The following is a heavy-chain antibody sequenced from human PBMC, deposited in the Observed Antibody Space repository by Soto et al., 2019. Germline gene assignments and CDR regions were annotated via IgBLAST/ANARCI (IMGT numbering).Heavy chain of an antibody. CDR3: ARAFLTSDAFDI. Sequence: QVQLQESGPGLVKPSETLSLTCTVSGGAISDYYWNWIRQPPGKGLEWIGYIHYTGSSNYSPSLKSRVTVSVDTSRTRFSLAHRSVTAADTALYYCARAFLTSDAFDIWGQGTMVPVSS. CDR2: IHYTGSS. J-gene: IGHJ3*02. V-gene: IGHV4-59*01. D-gene: IGHD4-17*01. CDR1: GGAISDYY.